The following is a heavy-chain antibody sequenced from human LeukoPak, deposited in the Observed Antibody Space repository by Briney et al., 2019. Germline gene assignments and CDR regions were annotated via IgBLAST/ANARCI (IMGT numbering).Heavy chain of an antibody. D-gene: IGHD3-10*01. CDR1: GFTFSTYA. Sequence: PGGSLRLSCAASGFTFSTYAMSWVRQAPGKGLEWVSAISTGGDTIYYADSVKGRFTVSRDNSKNTVFVEMNSLRAEDTAMYYCARGPYYGSGGHFSYYGMDVWGQGTTVTVSS. CDR3: ARGPYYGSGGHFSYYGMDV. J-gene: IGHJ6*02. CDR2: ISTGGDTI. V-gene: IGHV3-23*01.